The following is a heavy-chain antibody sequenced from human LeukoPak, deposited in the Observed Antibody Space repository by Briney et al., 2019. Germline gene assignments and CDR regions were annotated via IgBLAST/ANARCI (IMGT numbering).Heavy chain of an antibody. V-gene: IGHV4-39*01. CDR3: ARTFTSSWPYYYYYYYMDV. Sequence: SETLSLTCTVSGGSISSSSYYWGWIRQPPGKGLEWIGSIYYTGSTFYNPSLKSRVTISVDTSKNQFSLKLNSVTAADTAVYYCARTFTSSWPYYYYYYYMDVWGKGTTVTISS. CDR1: GGSISSSSYY. D-gene: IGHD6-13*01. J-gene: IGHJ6*03. CDR2: IYYTGST.